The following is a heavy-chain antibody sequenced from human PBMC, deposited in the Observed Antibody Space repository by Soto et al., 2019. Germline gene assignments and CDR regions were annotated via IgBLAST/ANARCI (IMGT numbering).Heavy chain of an antibody. Sequence: SVKVSCDASVGTFISYGISWVRQSPGQGLEWMGGIIPIFGTANYAQKFQGRVTITADESTSTAYMELSSLRSEDTAVYYCARNSYYYDSSGYYYRGTWFDPWGQGTLVTVSS. D-gene: IGHD3-22*01. V-gene: IGHV1-69*13. CDR1: VGTFISYG. CDR3: ARNSYYYDSSGYYYRGTWFDP. CDR2: IIPIFGTA. J-gene: IGHJ5*02.